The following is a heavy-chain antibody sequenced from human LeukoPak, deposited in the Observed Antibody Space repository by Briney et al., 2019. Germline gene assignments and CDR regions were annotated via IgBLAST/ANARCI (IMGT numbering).Heavy chain of an antibody. CDR1: GYTFTGYY. V-gene: IGHV1-2*02. D-gene: IGHD1-26*01. CDR3: ARAPFVVGAPDY. Sequence: ASVKVSCKASGYTFTGYYMHWVRQAPGQGLEWMGWINPNSGGTNYAQKFQGRVTMTRDTSISTAYMELSRLRSDDTAVYYCARAPFVVGAPDYWGQGTLVTVSS. CDR2: INPNSGGT. J-gene: IGHJ4*02.